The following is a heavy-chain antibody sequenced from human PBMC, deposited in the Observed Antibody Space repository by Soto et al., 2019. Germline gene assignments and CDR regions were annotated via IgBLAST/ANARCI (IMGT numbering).Heavy chain of an antibody. J-gene: IGHJ4*02. Sequence: EVQLVESGGGLVKPGGSLRLSCAASGFTFSSYSMNWVRQAPGKGLEWVSSISSSSSYIYYADSVKGRFTISRDNAKNSLYLQMNSLRAEDTAVYYCARACIAVACCADYWGQGTLVTVSS. CDR3: ARACIAVACCADY. CDR2: ISSSSSYI. CDR1: GFTFSSYS. D-gene: IGHD6-19*01. V-gene: IGHV3-21*01.